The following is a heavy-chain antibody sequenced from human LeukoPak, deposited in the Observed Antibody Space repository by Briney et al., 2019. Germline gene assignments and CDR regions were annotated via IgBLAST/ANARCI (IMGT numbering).Heavy chain of an antibody. CDR3: AALSYDFWSGINWFDP. CDR1: GFTVSNSY. V-gene: IGHV3-53*01. J-gene: IGHJ5*02. D-gene: IGHD3-3*01. Sequence: GGSLRLSCAASGFTVSNSYMSWVRQAPGKGLEFASIIYTGGSTHYVDSVKGRFSISRDNSKNTLYLQMNSLRAEDTAVYYCAALSYDFWSGINWFDPWGQGTLVTVSP. CDR2: IYTGGST.